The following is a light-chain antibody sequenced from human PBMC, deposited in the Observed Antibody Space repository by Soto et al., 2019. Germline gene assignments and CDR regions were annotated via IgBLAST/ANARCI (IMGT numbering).Light chain of an antibody. CDR3: QQYNDWPRT. CDR1: QLFSGN. Sequence: EIVMTQSPATLSVSPGAGVTLSCGASQLFSGNLAWYQRRRGQAPRPLIYGSSTRATGVPPRFSGSASGTEFTLTISSLQSEDFGVYYCQQYNDWPRTFGQGTRLEIK. CDR2: GSS. J-gene: IGKJ5*01. V-gene: IGKV3-15*01.